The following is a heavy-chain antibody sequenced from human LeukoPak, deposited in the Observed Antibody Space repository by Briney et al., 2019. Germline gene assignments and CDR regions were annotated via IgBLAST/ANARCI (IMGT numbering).Heavy chain of an antibody. V-gene: IGHV4-34*01. Sequence: GSLRLSCAASGFTFSSYSMNWVRQPPGKGLEWVGEINHSGSTNYNPSLKSRVTISVDTSKNQFSLKLSSVTAADTAVYYCARAPIAVAGKPFDYWGQGTLVTVSS. J-gene: IGHJ4*02. D-gene: IGHD6-19*01. CDR2: INHSGST. CDR1: GFTFSSYS. CDR3: ARAPIAVAGKPFDY.